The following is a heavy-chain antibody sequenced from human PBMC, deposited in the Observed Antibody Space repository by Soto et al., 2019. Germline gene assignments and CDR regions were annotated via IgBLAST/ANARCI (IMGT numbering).Heavy chain of an antibody. CDR1: GGTFSSYA. Sequence: SVKVSCKASGGTFSSYAISWVRQAPGQGLEWMGGIIPIFGTANYAQKFQGRVTITADESTSTAYMVLSSLRSEDTAVYYCARDWLDYYYGMDVWGQGTTVTVSS. D-gene: IGHD3-9*01. V-gene: IGHV1-69*13. J-gene: IGHJ6*02. CDR2: IIPIFGTA. CDR3: ARDWLDYYYGMDV.